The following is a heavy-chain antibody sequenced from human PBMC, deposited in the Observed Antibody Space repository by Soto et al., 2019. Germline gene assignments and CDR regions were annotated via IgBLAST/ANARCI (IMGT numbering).Heavy chain of an antibody. V-gene: IGHV4-31*03. D-gene: IGHD3-22*01. Sequence: QVQLQESGPGLVKPSQTLSLTCTVSGGSISSGGYYWSWIRQHPGKGLEWSGDISYSGSTYYNPSLKSRDTLSVDTSKILSALKLSSVTDANTAVYYCARDRYDASSCRTEKESFDIWGQGTLVTVSS. CDR2: ISYSGST. J-gene: IGHJ3*02. CDR1: GGSISSGGYY. CDR3: ARDRYDASSCRTEKESFDI.